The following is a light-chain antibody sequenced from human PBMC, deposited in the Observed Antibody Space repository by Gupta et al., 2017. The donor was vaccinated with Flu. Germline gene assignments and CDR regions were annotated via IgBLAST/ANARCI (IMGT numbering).Light chain of an antibody. J-gene: IGLJ2*01. CDR3: QSYDSSLTGVV. CDR2: GNT. CDR1: SSNIGAGYD. V-gene: IGLV1-40*01. Sequence: QSVLTQPPSVSGALGQRVTISCTGSSSNIGAGYDVHWYQHLPGTAPKLLIYGNTNRPSGVPDRVSGSKSGTSASLAITGLQAEDEADYYCQSYDSSLTGVVFGGGTKLTVL.